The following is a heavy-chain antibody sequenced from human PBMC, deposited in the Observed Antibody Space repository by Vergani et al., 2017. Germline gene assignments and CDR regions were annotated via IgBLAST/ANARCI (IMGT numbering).Heavy chain of an antibody. CDR3: ARGQDYGGDSGGWFDP. Sequence: QVQLVESGGGVVQPGRSLRLSCAASGFTFSSYAMPWVRQAPGKGLEWVAVISYDGSNKYYADSVKGRFTISGDNSKNTLYLQMNSLRAEDTAVYYCARGQDYGGDSGGWFDPWGQGTLVTVSS. D-gene: IGHD4-23*01. V-gene: IGHV3-30-3*01. CDR2: ISYDGSNK. J-gene: IGHJ5*02. CDR1: GFTFSSYA.